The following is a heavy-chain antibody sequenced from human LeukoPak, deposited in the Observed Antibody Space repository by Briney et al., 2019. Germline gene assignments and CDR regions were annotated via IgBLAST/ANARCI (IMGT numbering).Heavy chain of an antibody. J-gene: IGHJ6*03. D-gene: IGHD5-12*01. CDR1: GGSISSGSYY. CDR2: IYTSGST. Sequence: SQTLSLTCTVSGGSISSGSYYWSWIRQPAGKGLEWIGRIYTSGSTNYNPSLKSRVTISVDTSKNQFSLKLSSVTAADTAVYYCARELEATEGWSYYYYYMDVWGKGTTVTVSS. V-gene: IGHV4-61*02. CDR3: ARELEATEGWSYYYYYMDV.